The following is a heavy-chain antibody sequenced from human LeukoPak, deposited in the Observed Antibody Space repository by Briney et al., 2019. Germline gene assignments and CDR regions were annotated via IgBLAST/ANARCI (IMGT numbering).Heavy chain of an antibody. V-gene: IGHV3-33*01. Sequence: PGGSLRLSCAASGLTFRSYGMHWVRQAPGKGLEWVAVIWDDGSIKYYADSVKGRFTISRDNSKNTLYLQMNSLRAEDTAVYNCARDKGYCSGGSCLYYYYGMDVWGQGTTVTVSS. J-gene: IGHJ6*02. CDR3: ARDKGYCSGGSCLYYYYGMDV. CDR2: IWDDGSIK. CDR1: GLTFRSYG. D-gene: IGHD2-15*01.